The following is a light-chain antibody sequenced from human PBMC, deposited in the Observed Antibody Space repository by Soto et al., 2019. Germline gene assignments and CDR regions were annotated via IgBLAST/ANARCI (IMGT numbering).Light chain of an antibody. Sequence: KVMTQSPATPSVSPGERATPACGASQSVSSNLAWYQQKPGQAPRLLIYGASTRATGIPARFSGSGSGTEFTLTISSLQSEDFAVYYCQQYNNWPLTFGGGTKVDI. CDR1: QSVSSN. CDR2: GAS. V-gene: IGKV3-15*01. CDR3: QQYNNWPLT. J-gene: IGKJ4*01.